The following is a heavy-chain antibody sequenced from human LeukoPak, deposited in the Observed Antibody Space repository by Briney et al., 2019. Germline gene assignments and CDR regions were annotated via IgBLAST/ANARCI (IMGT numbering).Heavy chain of an antibody. CDR2: IWYDGSNK. Sequence: GGSLRLSCAASGFTFSTYGIHWVRQAPGKGLEWVAVIWYDGSNKYYADSVKGRFTISRDNSKNTLYLQMKSLRAEDTAVYYCARSRQPYSSGPYGMDVWGQGTTVTVSS. J-gene: IGHJ6*02. V-gene: IGHV3-33*01. CDR1: GFTFSTYG. D-gene: IGHD6-19*01. CDR3: ARSRQPYSSGPYGMDV.